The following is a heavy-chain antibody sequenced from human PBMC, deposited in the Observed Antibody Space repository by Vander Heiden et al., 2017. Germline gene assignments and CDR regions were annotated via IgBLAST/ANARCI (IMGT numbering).Heavy chain of an antibody. Sequence: EVQLVESGGGLVKPGGSLRLSCAASGFTFSNAWMSWVRQAPGKGLGWVGRIKSKTDGGTTDYAAPVKGRFTISRDDSKNTLYLQMNSLKTEDTAVYYCTTGGPWVYYYYYGMDVWGQGTTVTVSS. V-gene: IGHV3-15*01. CDR1: GFTFSNAW. CDR3: TTGGPWVYYYYYGMDV. D-gene: IGHD2-15*01. J-gene: IGHJ6*02. CDR2: IKSKTDGGTT.